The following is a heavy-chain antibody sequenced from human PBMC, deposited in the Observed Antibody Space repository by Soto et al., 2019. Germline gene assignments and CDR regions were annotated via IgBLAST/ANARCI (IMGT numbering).Heavy chain of an antibody. D-gene: IGHD6-13*01. Sequence: SVKVSCKASGGTFSSYAISWVRRAPGQGLEWMGGIIPIFGTAIYAQKFQGRVTITADKSTSTAYMELSSLRSEDTAVYYCARDQKAEQQLVRSYYYGMDVWGQGTTVTVSS. V-gene: IGHV1-69*06. CDR1: GGTFSSYA. CDR3: ARDQKAEQQLVRSYYYGMDV. J-gene: IGHJ6*02. CDR2: IIPIFGTA.